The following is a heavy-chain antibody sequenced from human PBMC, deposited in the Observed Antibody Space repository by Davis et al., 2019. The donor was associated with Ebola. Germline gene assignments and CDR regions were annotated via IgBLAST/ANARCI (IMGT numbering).Heavy chain of an antibody. D-gene: IGHD2-21*02. CDR2: INPSGGST. V-gene: IGHV1-46*03. CDR1: GYTFTSYY. J-gene: IGHJ6*02. CDR3: AREDIVVVTATYYYYYGMDV. Sequence: AASVKVSCKASGYTFTSYYMHWVRQAPGQGLGWMGIINPSGGSTSYAQKFQGRVTMTRDTSTSTVYMELSSLRSEDTAVYYCAREDIVVVTATYYYYYGMDVWGQGTTVTVSS.